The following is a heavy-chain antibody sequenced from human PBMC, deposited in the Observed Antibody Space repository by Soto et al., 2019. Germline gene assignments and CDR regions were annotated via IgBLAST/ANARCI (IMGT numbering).Heavy chain of an antibody. CDR3: AKDRGNGDTPNIYSYYGIEV. Sequence: EVQLLESGGALEQPGGSLTLSCAVSGFSFSAYGMSWVRQAPGKGLEWISFISGGGGTIYYADSVKGRFISSRDNSKNTLYLQMTSLSVDDTAAYYCAKDRGNGDTPNIYSYYGIEVWGQGTTVTVSS. CDR2: ISGGGGTI. V-gene: IGHV3-23*01. CDR1: GFSFSAYG. J-gene: IGHJ6*02. D-gene: IGHD4-17*01.